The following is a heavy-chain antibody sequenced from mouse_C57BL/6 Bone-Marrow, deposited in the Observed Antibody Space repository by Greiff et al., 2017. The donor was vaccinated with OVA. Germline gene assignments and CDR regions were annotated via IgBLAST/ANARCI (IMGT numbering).Heavy chain of an antibody. Sequence: QVQLKQSGAELARPGASVKLSCKASGYTFTSYGISWVKQRTGQGLEWIGEIYPRSGNTYYNEKFKGKATLTADKSSSTAYMELRSLTSEDSAVYFCARRSWDYWGQGTSVTVSS. CDR3: ARRSWDY. J-gene: IGHJ4*01. V-gene: IGHV1-81*01. CDR1: GYTFTSYG. CDR2: IYPRSGNT.